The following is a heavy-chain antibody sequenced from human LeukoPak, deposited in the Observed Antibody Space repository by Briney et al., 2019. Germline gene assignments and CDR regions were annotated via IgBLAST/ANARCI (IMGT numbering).Heavy chain of an antibody. V-gene: IGHV1-69*05. CDR3: ARGAFVGAARYFDY. J-gene: IGHJ4*02. Sequence: GASVKVSCKASGGTFSSYAISWVRQAPGQGLEWMGRIIPIFGTANYAQKFQGRVTITTDESTSTAYMELSSLRSEDTAVYYCARGAFVGAARYFDYWGQGTLVTVSS. CDR1: GGTFSSYA. CDR2: IIPIFGTA. D-gene: IGHD2-15*01.